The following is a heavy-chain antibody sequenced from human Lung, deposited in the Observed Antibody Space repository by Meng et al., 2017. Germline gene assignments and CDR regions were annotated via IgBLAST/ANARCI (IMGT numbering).Heavy chain of an antibody. CDR3: ARGVGSLDF. J-gene: IGHJ4*02. V-gene: IGHV4-4*07. CDR2: VYSSGSA. D-gene: IGHD5/OR15-5a*01. CDR1: GGSISGYF. Sequence: QWQGQGSGPGRVKPSETLSLTCDVSGGSISGYFWTWIRQPAGKGLDWIGRVYSSGSANYNPSLKSRVTMSVDRSKNQFSLQLTSVTAADTAVYYCARGVGSLDFWGQGALVTVSS.